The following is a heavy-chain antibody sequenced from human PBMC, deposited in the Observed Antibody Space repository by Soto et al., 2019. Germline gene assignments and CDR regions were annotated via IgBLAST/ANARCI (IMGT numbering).Heavy chain of an antibody. CDR1: GFTFSSHS. CDR2: ISDSSSTI. J-gene: IGHJ4*02. CDR3: ARSVVAATLPLDY. D-gene: IGHD2-15*01. V-gene: IGHV3-48*01. Sequence: EVQLVESGGGLAQPGGSLRLSCAASGFTFSSHSMSWVRQAHGKGLEWLSYISDSSSTIYYAAAVKGRFTISRDNAKNSLFLQMNSLRAEDTAIYYCARSVVAATLPLDYWGQGTLVTVSS.